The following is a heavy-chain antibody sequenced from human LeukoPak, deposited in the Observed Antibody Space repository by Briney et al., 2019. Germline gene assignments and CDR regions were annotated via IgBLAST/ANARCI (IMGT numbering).Heavy chain of an antibody. Sequence: EASQTLSLTCAVSGGSISSGGYSWSWIRQPPGKGLEWIGEINHSGSTNYNPSLKSRVTISVDTSKNQFSLKLSSVTAADTAVYYCARSYYYGSSGYFDYWGQGTLVTVSS. D-gene: IGHD3-22*01. CDR1: GGSISSGGYS. V-gene: IGHV4-30-2*01. J-gene: IGHJ4*02. CDR2: INHSGST. CDR3: ARSYYYGSSGYFDY.